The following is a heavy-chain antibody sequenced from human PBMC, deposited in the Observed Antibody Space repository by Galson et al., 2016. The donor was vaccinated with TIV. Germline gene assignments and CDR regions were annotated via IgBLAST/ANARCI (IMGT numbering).Heavy chain of an antibody. Sequence: SVKVSCKASGYTFTDYYMHWLRQAPGQGLEWLGRINPNNDDTDYAEKFQGRLTFTRDTSITTATMELSRLGSDDTAVYYCMRVKYGELSPFESWGQGTLVTVSS. V-gene: IGHV1-2*06. J-gene: IGHJ4*02. D-gene: IGHD2-8*01. CDR2: INPNNDDT. CDR3: MRVKYGELSPFES. CDR1: GYTFTDYY.